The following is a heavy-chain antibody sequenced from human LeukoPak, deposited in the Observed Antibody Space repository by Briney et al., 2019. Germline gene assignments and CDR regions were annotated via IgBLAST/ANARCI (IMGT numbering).Heavy chain of an antibody. D-gene: IGHD6-25*01. Sequence: SETLSLTCTVSGGSISSYYWSWIRQPPGKGLECIGYIYNSGSTNYNPSLKSRVSISVDTSKNQFSLKLSSVTAADTAAYYCARSAIDAFDIWGQGTMVTASS. CDR3: ARSAIDAFDI. CDR2: IYNSGST. J-gene: IGHJ3*02. V-gene: IGHV4-59*08. CDR1: GGSISSYY.